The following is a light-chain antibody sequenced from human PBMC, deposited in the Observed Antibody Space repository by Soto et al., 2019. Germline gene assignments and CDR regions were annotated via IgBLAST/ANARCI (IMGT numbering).Light chain of an antibody. CDR2: EVS. V-gene: IGLV2-14*01. Sequence: QSALTHPASVSGSPGQSITISCTRTSSDVGGYNYVSWYQQHPGKAPKLMIYEVSNRPSGVSNRFSGSKSGNTASLTISGLQAEDEADYYCSSYTSSSVVFGGGTKVTVL. J-gene: IGLJ2*01. CDR1: SSDVGGYNY. CDR3: SSYTSSSVV.